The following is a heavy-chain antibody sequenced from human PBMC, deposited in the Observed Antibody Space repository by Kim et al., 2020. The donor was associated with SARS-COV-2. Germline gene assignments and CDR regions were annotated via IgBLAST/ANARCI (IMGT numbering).Heavy chain of an antibody. CDR2: ISAYNGNT. CDR1: GYTFTSYG. CDR3: ARAPYGSGSYGYFDY. J-gene: IGHJ4*02. Sequence: ASVKVSCKASGYTFTSYGISWVRQAPGQGLEWMGWISAYNGNTNYAQKLQGRVTMTTDTSTSTAYMELRSLRSDETAVYSCARAPYGSGSYGYFDYWGQGTLVTVSS. V-gene: IGHV1-18*04. D-gene: IGHD3-10*01.